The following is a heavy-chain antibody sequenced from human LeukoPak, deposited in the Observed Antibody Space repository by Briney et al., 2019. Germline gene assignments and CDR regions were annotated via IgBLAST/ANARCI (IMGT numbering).Heavy chain of an antibody. J-gene: IGHJ4*02. V-gene: IGHV1-69*05. CDR3: ASKVRGDGYNFNYFDY. D-gene: IGHD5-24*01. CDR2: IIPIFGTA. CDR1: GGTFSSYA. Sequence: ASVKVSCKASGGTFSSYAISWVRQAPAPGLEWMGGIIPIFGTANYAQKFQGRVTITTDESTSTAYMELSSLRSEDTAVYYCASKVRGDGYNFNYFDYWGQGTLVTVSS.